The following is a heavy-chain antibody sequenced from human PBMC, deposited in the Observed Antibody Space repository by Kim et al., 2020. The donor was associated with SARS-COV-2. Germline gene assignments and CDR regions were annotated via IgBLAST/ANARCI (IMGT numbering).Heavy chain of an antibody. V-gene: IGHV1-8*01. CDR2: MNPNSGNT. D-gene: IGHD2-2*01. Sequence: ASVKVSCKASGYTFTSYDINWVRQATGQGLEWMGWMNPNSGNTGYAQKFQGRVTMTRNTSISTAYMELSSLRSEDTAVYYCARGGVVPAAILADYYYMDVWGKGTTVTVSS. CDR3: ARGGVVPAAILADYYYMDV. CDR1: GYTFTSYD. J-gene: IGHJ6*03.